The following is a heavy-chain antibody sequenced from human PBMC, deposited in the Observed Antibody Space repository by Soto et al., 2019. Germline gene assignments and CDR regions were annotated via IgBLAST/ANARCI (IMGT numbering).Heavy chain of an antibody. V-gene: IGHV1-46*01. J-gene: IGHJ6*02. CDR2: IYPGGVNI. D-gene: IGHD3-22*01. CDR1: GYSFTSHY. Sequence: ASVKVSCKAIGYSFTSHYMHWVRRAPGQGLEWMGTIYPGGVNIGYAQKFKGRVTMTKDTSTSTVYMELNSLTSEDTAVYYCAIGSRLFWDRYYDSRRYYYGMDVWGQGTTVTVSS. CDR3: AIGSRLFWDRYYDSRRYYYGMDV.